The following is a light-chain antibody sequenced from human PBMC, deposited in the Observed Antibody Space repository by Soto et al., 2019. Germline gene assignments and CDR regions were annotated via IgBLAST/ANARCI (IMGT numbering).Light chain of an antibody. V-gene: IGKV1-5*01. Sequence: DLQLTQSPSTLSASVGDRVTIACRASQSISRWLAWYQQKPGKAPKVLIWDASSLHSGVPSRFSGRGSGTEFTLTISSLQPDDFATYYCQQYNGYSTWTFGQGTKVEIK. J-gene: IGKJ1*01. CDR3: QQYNGYSTWT. CDR1: QSISRW. CDR2: DAS.